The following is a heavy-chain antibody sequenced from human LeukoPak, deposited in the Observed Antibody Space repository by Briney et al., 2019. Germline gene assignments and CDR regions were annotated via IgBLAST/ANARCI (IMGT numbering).Heavy chain of an antibody. Sequence: SVKVSCKASGGTFSSYAISWVRQAPGQGLEWMGGIIPIFGTANYAQKFQGRVTITADESTSTAYMELCSLRSEDTAVYYCARETYSSGWFRSQLDPWGQGTLVTVSS. J-gene: IGHJ5*02. CDR3: ARETYSSGWFRSQLDP. V-gene: IGHV1-69*13. CDR1: GGTFSSYA. CDR2: IIPIFGTA. D-gene: IGHD6-19*01.